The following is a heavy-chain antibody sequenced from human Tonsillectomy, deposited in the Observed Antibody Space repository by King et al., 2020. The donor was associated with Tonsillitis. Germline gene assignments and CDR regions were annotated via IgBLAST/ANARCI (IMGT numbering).Heavy chain of an antibody. V-gene: IGHV1-2*02. Sequence: QLVQSGAEVKKPGASVKVSCKASGYTFTDYYMHWVRQAPGQGREWMGWINPNSGGTNYAQKFQGRVTLTRDTSISTAYMELSRLRSDDTAVYYCARDLVVGHIPDYWGQGTLVTVSS. CDR1: GYTFTDYY. CDR3: ARDLVVGHIPDY. D-gene: IGHD2-15*01. CDR2: INPNSGGT. J-gene: IGHJ4*02.